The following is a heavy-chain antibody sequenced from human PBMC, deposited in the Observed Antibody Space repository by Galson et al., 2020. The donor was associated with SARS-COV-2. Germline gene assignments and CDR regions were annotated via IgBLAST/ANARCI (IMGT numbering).Heavy chain of an antibody. CDR3: AKDRRSGAAAGHEAFDY. Sequence: GGSLRLSCAASGFTFSSYGMHWVRQAPGKGLEWVAFIRYDGSNKYYADSVKGRFTISRDNSKNTLYLQMNSLRAEDTAVYYCAKDRRSGAAAGHEAFDYWGQGTLVTVSS. CDR1: GFTFSSYG. CDR2: IRYDGSNK. J-gene: IGHJ4*02. V-gene: IGHV3-30*02. D-gene: IGHD6-13*01.